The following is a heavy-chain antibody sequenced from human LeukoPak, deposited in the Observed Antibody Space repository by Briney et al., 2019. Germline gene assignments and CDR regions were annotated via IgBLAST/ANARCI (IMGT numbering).Heavy chain of an antibody. CDR2: IYYSGST. CDR1: GGSISSSSHY. Sequence: PSGTLSLTCTVSGGSISSSSHYWGWIRQPPGKGLEWIGSIYYSGSTYYNPSLKSRVTISVDTSKNQFSLKLSSVTAADTAVYYCARQKITTSEYWGQGTLVTVSS. V-gene: IGHV4-39*01. CDR3: ARQKITTSEY. D-gene: IGHD3-22*01. J-gene: IGHJ4*02.